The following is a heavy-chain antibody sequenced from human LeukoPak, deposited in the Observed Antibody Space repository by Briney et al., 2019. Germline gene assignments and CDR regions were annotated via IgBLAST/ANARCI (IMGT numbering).Heavy chain of an antibody. J-gene: IGHJ4*02. CDR1: GGSINNGGYY. D-gene: IGHD5-24*01. CDR3: ARNRDGYNSFDY. CDR2: IYYSGSS. V-gene: IGHV4-31*03. Sequence: PSETLSLTCTVSGGSINNGGYYWSWIRQHPGKGLEWIGYIYYSGSSYYNPSLRSRVTISVDTTKNHFSLKLSSVTAADTAVYYCARNRDGYNSFDYWGQGTLVTVSS.